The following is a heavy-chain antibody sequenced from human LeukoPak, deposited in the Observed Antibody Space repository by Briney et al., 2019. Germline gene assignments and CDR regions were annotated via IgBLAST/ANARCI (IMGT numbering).Heavy chain of an antibody. CDR3: ARENSQQLVRFYYYYMDV. V-gene: IGHV4-4*07. J-gene: IGHJ6*03. D-gene: IGHD6-13*01. Sequence: SETLSLTCTVSGGSISSYYWSWIRQPARKGLEWIWRIYTSGSTNYNPSLKSRVTMSVDTSKNQFSLKLSSVTAADTAVYYCARENSQQLVRFYYYYMDVWGKGTTVTVSS. CDR1: GGSISSYY. CDR2: IYTSGST.